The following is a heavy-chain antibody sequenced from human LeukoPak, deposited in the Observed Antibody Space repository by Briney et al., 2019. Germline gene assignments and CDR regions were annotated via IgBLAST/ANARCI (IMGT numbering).Heavy chain of an antibody. Sequence: ASVKVSCKASGYTFTGYYMHWARQAPGQGLEGMGWIDPNSGGTNYAQKFQGRVTMTRDTSISTAYMELSRLRSDDTAVYYCARDSEVATTHAFDIWGQGTMVTVSS. CDR1: GYTFTGYY. J-gene: IGHJ3*02. V-gene: IGHV1-2*02. D-gene: IGHD5-12*01. CDR3: ARDSEVATTHAFDI. CDR2: IDPNSGGT.